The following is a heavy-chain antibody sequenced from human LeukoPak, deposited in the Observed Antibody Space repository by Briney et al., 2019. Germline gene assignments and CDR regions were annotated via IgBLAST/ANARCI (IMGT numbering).Heavy chain of an antibody. CDR1: GFTFSSYA. CDR2: ISGSGGST. CDR3: AKVAAGGYFDWLSKYYFDY. J-gene: IGHJ4*02. D-gene: IGHD3-9*01. V-gene: IGHV3-23*01. Sequence: GGSLRLSCAASGFTFSSYAMSWVRQAPGKGLEWVSAISGSGGSTYYADSVEGRFTISRDNSKNTLYLQMNSLRAEDTAVYYCAKVAAGGYFDWLSKYYFDYWGQGTLVTVSS.